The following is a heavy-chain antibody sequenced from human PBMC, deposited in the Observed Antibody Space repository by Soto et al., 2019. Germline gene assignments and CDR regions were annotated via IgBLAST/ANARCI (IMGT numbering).Heavy chain of an antibody. CDR2: FTPKFGTA. D-gene: IGHD5-12*01. V-gene: IGHV1-69*01. J-gene: IGHJ2*01. Sequence: QVQLVQSGAEVKKPGSSVKVSCKASGGTFRNHGISWLRQAPGQGLEGIGGFTPKFGTANYAPKFQGRVSITADESTTTASVALSNLRPEDTAVYFCARGGVSGFEFWYFDLWGRGTLITVSS. CDR3: ARGGVSGFEFWYFDL. CDR1: GGTFRNHG.